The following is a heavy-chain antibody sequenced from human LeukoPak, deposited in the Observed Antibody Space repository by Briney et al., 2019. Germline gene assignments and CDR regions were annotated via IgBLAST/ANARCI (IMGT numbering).Heavy chain of an antibody. D-gene: IGHD2-2*01. CDR3: AKISVVVVPAATLYYFDY. CDR2: ISGSGGST. V-gene: IGHV3-23*01. Sequence: GGSLRLSCAASGFTFNSYAMSWVRQAPGKGPEWVSAISGSGGSTYYADSVKGRFTISRDNSKNTLYLQMNSLRAEDTAVYYCAKISVVVVPAATLYYFDYWGQGTLVTVSS. J-gene: IGHJ4*02. CDR1: GFTFNSYA.